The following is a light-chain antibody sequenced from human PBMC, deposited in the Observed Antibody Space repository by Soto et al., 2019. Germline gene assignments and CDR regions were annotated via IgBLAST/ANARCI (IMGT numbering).Light chain of an antibody. CDR3: AAWDASLNGVV. J-gene: IGLJ2*01. Sequence: QSVLTQPPSASGTPGLRVNFSCSGSSSNIGSNPVSWYQLLPGTAPKLLIYDNERPSGVPDRFSGSKSGTSASLAISGLQSDDEADYYCAAWDASLNGVVFGGGTKLTVL. V-gene: IGLV1-44*01. CDR1: SSNIGSNP. CDR2: DN.